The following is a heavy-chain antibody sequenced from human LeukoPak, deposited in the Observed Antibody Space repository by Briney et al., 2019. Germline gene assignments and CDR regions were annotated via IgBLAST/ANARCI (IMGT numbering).Heavy chain of an antibody. V-gene: IGHV3-7*01. Sequence: QSGGSLRLSCAASGFTFSSYWMSWVRQAPGKGLEWVANINQDGSAKYYVDSVKGRFTISKDNAKKSLYLLMNSLRAEDTAVYYCARGDYYDSGPSFIDAFDIWGQGTKVTVSS. D-gene: IGHD3-10*01. CDR3: ARGDYYDSGPSFIDAFDI. CDR2: INQDGSAK. CDR1: GFTFSSYW. J-gene: IGHJ3*02.